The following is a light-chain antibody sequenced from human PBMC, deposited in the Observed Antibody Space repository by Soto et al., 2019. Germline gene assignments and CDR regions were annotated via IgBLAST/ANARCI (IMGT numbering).Light chain of an antibody. V-gene: IGKV3-15*01. CDR1: QSISSN. CDR3: QQYNNWPPYT. Sequence: EIVMTQSLATLSVSPGERATLSCRASQSISSNLAWYQQKPGQAPRLLMYGASTRATGIPARFTGSGSGTEFTLTISSLQSEDFAVYYCQQYNNWPPYTFGQGTNLEVK. J-gene: IGKJ2*01. CDR2: GAS.